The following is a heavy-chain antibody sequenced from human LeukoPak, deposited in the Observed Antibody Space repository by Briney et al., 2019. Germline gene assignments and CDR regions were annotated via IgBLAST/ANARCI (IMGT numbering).Heavy chain of an antibody. J-gene: IGHJ5*02. V-gene: IGHV1-69*04. Sequence: SVKLSCTASGCTFNFDIMRVRQAPGEGVEGLVRIIPLHDIAEYAQKFQGRVTMTADKSTNTAYMELNSLTSEDTAVYYCGKGTSSWSPTLDPWGQGTLVTVSS. CDR1: GCTFNFD. CDR2: IIPLHDIA. CDR3: GKGTSSWSPTLDP. D-gene: IGHD6-13*01.